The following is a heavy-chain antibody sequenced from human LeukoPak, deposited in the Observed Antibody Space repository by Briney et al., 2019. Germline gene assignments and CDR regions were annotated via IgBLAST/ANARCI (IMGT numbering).Heavy chain of an antibody. CDR2: IYYSGST. CDR1: GGSISGGGYY. J-gene: IGHJ5*02. CDR3: AKGGPAWDRPTAWFDP. V-gene: IGHV4-31*03. Sequence: PSQTLSLTCTVSGGSISGGGYYWTWIRQHPGKGLEWIGYIYYSGSTYYNPSLQSRVTISVDTSKNQFSLKLTSLTAADTAVYYCAKGGPAWDRPTAWFDPWGQGTLVTVSS. D-gene: IGHD4-17*01.